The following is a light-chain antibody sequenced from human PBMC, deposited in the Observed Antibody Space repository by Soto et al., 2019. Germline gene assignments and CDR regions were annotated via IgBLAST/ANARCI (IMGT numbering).Light chain of an antibody. J-gene: IGKJ1*01. CDR3: QQSYSSPQT. V-gene: IGKV1-39*01. CDR2: AAS. Sequence: DIQMTQSPSSLSASVGDRVTITCRASQSISSYLNWYQQKPGKAPKFLICAASNLQSGVPSRFSGSRSGTDFTLTISSLQPEDFATYYCQQSYSSPQTVGQGTKVDSK. CDR1: QSISSY.